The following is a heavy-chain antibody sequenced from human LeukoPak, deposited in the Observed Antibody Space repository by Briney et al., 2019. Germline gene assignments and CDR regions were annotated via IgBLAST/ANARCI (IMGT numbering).Heavy chain of an antibody. CDR3: AKDRYEATVTTTGSFDY. J-gene: IGHJ4*02. V-gene: IGHV3-23*01. Sequence: GGSLRLSCVASGFTFRTYAMSWVRQAPGKGLEWVSLISGSGSTTYYAESVKDRFTISRDNSKNTLYVQMNSLRADDTAVYYCAKDRYEATVTTTGSFDYWGQGTLVTVSS. CDR1: GFTFRTYA. CDR2: ISGSGSTT. D-gene: IGHD4-17*01.